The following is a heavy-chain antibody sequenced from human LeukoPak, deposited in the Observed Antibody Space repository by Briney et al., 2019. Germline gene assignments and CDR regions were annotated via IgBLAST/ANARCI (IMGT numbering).Heavy chain of an antibody. J-gene: IGHJ4*02. CDR1: GYTFTSYY. D-gene: IGHD3-3*01. V-gene: IGHV1-46*01. CDR3: ARDGSYYDFWSGYCGDY. Sequence: GASVKVSCKASGYTFTSYYMHWVRQAPGQGLEWTGIINPSGGSTSYAQKFQGRVTMTRDTSTSTVYMELSGLRSEDTAVYYCARDGSYYDFWSGYCGDYWGQGTLVTVSS. CDR2: INPSGGST.